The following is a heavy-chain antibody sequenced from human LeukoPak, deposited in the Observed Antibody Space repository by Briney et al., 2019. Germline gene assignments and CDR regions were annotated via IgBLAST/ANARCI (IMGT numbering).Heavy chain of an antibody. J-gene: IGHJ5*02. CDR1: GYTFTGYY. CDR3: ARGGRQQLALPYNWFDP. D-gene: IGHD6-13*01. V-gene: IGHV1-2*02. CDR2: INPNSGGT. Sequence: ASVKVSCKASGYTFTGYYMHWVRQAPGQGFEWMGWINPNSGGTNYAQKFQGRVTMTRDTSISTAYMELSRLRSDDTAVYYCARGGRQQLALPYNWFDPWGQGTLATVSS.